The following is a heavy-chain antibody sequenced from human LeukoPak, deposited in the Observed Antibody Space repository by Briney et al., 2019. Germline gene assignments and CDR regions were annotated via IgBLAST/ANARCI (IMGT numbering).Heavy chain of an antibody. CDR3: ARDDGSATLGFDS. CDR1: GYTFTSYD. CDR2: MNPNSGNT. Sequence: ASVKVSCKASGYTFTSYDINWVRQATGQGLEWMGWMNPNSGNTGYAQKFQGRVTMTRDTSIGTAYMELSSLRSVDTAVYYCARDDGSATLGFDSWGQGTLVTVSS. D-gene: IGHD1-26*01. V-gene: IGHV1-8*01. J-gene: IGHJ4*02.